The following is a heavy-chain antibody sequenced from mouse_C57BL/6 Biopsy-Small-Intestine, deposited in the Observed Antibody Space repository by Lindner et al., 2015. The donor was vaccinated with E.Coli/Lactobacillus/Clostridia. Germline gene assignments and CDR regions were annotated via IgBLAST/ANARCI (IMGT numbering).Heavy chain of an antibody. CDR1: GFTFSDYG. J-gene: IGHJ2*01. D-gene: IGHD2-3*01. CDR3: ARGVDGSYDS. Sequence: VQLQESGEGLVKPGGSLKLSCAASGFTFSDYGMHWVRQAPEKGLEWVAYISSGSSTIYYADTVKGRFTISRDNAKNTLFLQMTSLRSEDTAMYYCARGVDGSYDSWGQGTTLTVSS. V-gene: IGHV5-17*01. CDR2: ISSGSSTI.